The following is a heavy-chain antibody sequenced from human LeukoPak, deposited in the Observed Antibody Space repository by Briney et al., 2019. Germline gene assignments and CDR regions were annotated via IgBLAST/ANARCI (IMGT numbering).Heavy chain of an antibody. Sequence: SETLSLTCTVSGGSISSSSYYWGWIRQPPGKGLEWIGSIYYSGSTYYNPSLKSRVTISVDTSKNQFSLKLSSVTAADTAVYYCARRAHPIRADVQRGGWFDPWGQGTLVTVSS. D-gene: IGHD3-16*01. J-gene: IGHJ5*02. CDR2: IYYSGST. CDR1: GGSISSSSYY. V-gene: IGHV4-39*07. CDR3: ARRAHPIRADVQRGGWFDP.